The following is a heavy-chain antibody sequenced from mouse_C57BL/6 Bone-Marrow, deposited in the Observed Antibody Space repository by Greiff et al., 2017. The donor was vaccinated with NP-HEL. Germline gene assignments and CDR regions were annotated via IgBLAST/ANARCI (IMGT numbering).Heavy chain of an antibody. CDR2: IRSKSNNYAT. V-gene: IGHV10-1*01. J-gene: IGHJ3*01. D-gene: IGHD2-14*01. CDR3: VRQGYTWFAY. Sequence: EVQLVESGGGLVQPKGSLKLSCAASGFSFNTYAMTWVRQAPGTGLAWVARIRSKSNNYATYYADSVKDRFTISRDDSESMLYLQMNNLKTEDTAMYYCVRQGYTWFAYWGQGTLVTVSA. CDR1: GFSFNTYA.